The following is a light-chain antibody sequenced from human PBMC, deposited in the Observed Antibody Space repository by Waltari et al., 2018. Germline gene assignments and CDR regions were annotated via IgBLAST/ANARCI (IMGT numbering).Light chain of an antibody. Sequence: QSALTPPASVSGSPGQSITLSCTGTSSDVGSYNLFSWYQQHPGKAPKLMIYEVSKRPSGVSNRFSGSKSGNTASLTISGLQAEDEADYYCCSYAGSPWVFGGGTKLTVL. CDR2: EVS. CDR3: CSYAGSPWV. J-gene: IGLJ3*02. CDR1: SSDVGSYNL. V-gene: IGLV2-23*02.